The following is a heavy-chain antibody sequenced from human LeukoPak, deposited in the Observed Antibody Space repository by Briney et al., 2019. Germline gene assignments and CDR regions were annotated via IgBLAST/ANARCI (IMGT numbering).Heavy chain of an antibody. Sequence: GGSLRLSCAASGFTFSSYSMNWVRQAPGKGLEWVSSISSSSSYIYYADSVKGRFTISRDNAKNSLYLQMNSLRAEDTAVYYCARGNSPMVGRYYLDLWGQGTLVTVSS. CDR2: ISSSSSYI. J-gene: IGHJ4*02. V-gene: IGHV3-21*04. D-gene: IGHD4/OR15-4a*01. CDR1: GFTFSSYS. CDR3: ARGNSPMVGRYYLDL.